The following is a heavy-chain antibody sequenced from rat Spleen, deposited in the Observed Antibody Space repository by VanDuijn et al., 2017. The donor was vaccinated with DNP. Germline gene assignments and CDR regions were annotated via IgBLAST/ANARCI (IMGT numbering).Heavy chain of an antibody. Sequence: EVRLVESGGGLVQPGRSLKLSCAASGFTFSDYAMAWVRQGPKKGLEWVATIGSTGSRTYYRESVKGRFTVFRNNAENALHLQMDSLRSEDTATYYCTRPRGSYGGYRVDAWGQGTSVSVSS. D-gene: IGHD1-11*01. CDR1: GFTFSDYA. J-gene: IGHJ4*01. V-gene: IGHV5-7*01. CDR2: IGSTGSRT. CDR3: TRPRGSYGGYRVDA.